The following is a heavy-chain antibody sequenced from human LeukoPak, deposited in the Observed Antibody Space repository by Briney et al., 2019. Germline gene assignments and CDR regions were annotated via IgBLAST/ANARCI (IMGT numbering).Heavy chain of an antibody. CDR3: ARERTIAAAGTRAYYYYMDV. Sequence: PSETLSLTCTVSGGSISSYYWSWIRQPPGKGLGWIGYIYYSGSTNYNPSLKSRVTISVDTSKNQFSLKLSSVTAADTAAYYCARERTIAAAGTRAYYYYMDVWGKGTTVTVSS. J-gene: IGHJ6*03. V-gene: IGHV4-59*01. CDR2: IYYSGST. CDR1: GGSISSYY. D-gene: IGHD6-13*01.